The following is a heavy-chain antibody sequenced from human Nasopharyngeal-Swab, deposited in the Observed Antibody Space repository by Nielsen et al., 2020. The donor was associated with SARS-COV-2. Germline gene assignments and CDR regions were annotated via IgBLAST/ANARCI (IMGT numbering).Heavy chain of an antibody. V-gene: IGHV5-51*01. CDR3: ARLVSGTYNWFDP. Sequence: GGSLRLSCKGSGYSFTSYWIGWVRQMPGKGLEWMGIIYPGDSDTRYGPSFQGQVTISADKSISTAYLQWSSLKASDTAMYYCARLVSGTYNWFDPWGQGTLVTVSS. CDR2: IYPGDSDT. D-gene: IGHD3-3*01. J-gene: IGHJ5*02. CDR1: GYSFTSYW.